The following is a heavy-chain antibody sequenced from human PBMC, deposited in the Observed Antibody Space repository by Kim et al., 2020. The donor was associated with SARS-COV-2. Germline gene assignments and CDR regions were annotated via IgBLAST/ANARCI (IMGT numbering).Heavy chain of an antibody. V-gene: IGHV4-30-4*01. CDR2: IYYSGST. J-gene: IGHJ4*02. CDR1: GGSISSGDYY. CDR3: ARSKTGDGFDY. D-gene: IGHD7-27*01. Sequence: SETLSLTCTVSGGSISSGDYYWSWIRQPPGKGLEWIGYIYYSGSTYYNPSLKSRVTISVDTSKNQFSLKLSSVTAADTAVYYCARSKTGDGFDYWGQGTLVTVSS.